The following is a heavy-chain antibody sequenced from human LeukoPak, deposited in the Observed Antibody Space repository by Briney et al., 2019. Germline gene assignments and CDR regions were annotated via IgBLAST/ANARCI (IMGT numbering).Heavy chain of an antibody. CDR3: ARDPGWYVDY. V-gene: IGHV3-9*01. CDR2: ISWNSGSI. Sequence: GRSLRLSCAASGFTFDDYAMHWVRQAPGKGLEWVSGISWNSGSIGYADSVKGRFTISRDNAKNSLYLQMNSLRAEDTAVYYCARDPGWYVDYWGQGTLVTVSS. CDR1: GFTFDDYA. J-gene: IGHJ4*02. D-gene: IGHD6-19*01.